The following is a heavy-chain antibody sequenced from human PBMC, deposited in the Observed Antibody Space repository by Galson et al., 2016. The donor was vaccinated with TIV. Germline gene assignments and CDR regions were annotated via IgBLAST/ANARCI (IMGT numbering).Heavy chain of an antibody. J-gene: IGHJ4*02. Sequence: ETLSLTCTVSGDSISSSRNFYWGRIRQPPGKGLEWIGSVYYSGSTYYNPSLKSRVVVSVDTTKNQFSLKLNSVTATDTAVYFCGRHAATSGYWGQGTLVTVSS. CDR3: GRHAATSGY. D-gene: IGHD1-26*01. CDR2: VYYSGST. CDR1: GDSISSSRNFY. V-gene: IGHV4-39*01.